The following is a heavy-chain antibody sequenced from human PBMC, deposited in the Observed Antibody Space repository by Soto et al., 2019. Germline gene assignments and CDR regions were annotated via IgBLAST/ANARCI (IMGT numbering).Heavy chain of an antibody. CDR3: ARERRDYYDFWSGYYYAFDI. D-gene: IGHD3-3*01. CDR2: IYYSGST. CDR1: GGSISSNSW. V-gene: IGHV4-4*02. Sequence: SETLSLTCTVSGGSISSNSWWSWVSQHPGKGLEWIGDIYYSGSTYYNPSLKSRVTISVDTSKNQFSLKLSSVTAADTAVYYCARERRDYYDFWSGYYYAFDIWGQGTMVTVSS. J-gene: IGHJ3*02.